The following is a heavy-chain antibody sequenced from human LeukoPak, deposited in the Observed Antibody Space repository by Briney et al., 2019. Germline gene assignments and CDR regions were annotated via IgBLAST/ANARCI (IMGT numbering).Heavy chain of an antibody. CDR2: ISGSGGST. D-gene: IGHD3-22*01. J-gene: IGHJ3*02. V-gene: IGHV3-23*01. CDR3: ASQAYYVSSGYYYCAFDI. Sequence: PGGSLRLSCAASGFTLSSSAMSWVRQAPGKGPGWDSAISGSGGSTYYAASVKGRFTTSRDNSKNTLYLQKNSLRAEDTAVYYCASQAYYVSSGYYYCAFDIWGQGTMVTVAS. CDR1: GFTLSSSA.